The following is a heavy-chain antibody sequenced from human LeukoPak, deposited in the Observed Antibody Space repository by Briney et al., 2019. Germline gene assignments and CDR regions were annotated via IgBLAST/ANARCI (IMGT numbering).Heavy chain of an antibody. CDR1: GFTFSSYN. V-gene: IGHV3-21*04. J-gene: IGHJ4*02. CDR2: ISSSSSYI. CDR3: AKRRKGGAAAGTFDY. D-gene: IGHD6-13*01. Sequence: GGSLRLSCAASGFTFSSYNMNWVRQAPGKGLEWVSSISSSSSYIYYADSVKGRFTISRDNSKNTLYLQMNSLRAEDTAVYYCAKRRKGGAAAGTFDYWGQGTLVTVSS.